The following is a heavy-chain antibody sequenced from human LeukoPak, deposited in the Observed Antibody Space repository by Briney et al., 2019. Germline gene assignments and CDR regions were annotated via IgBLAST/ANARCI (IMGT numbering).Heavy chain of an antibody. Sequence: SETLSLTCTVSGGSISSYYWSWIRQPPGKGLEWIGYIYYSGSTNYNPSLKSRVTISVDTSKNQFSLKLSSVTAADTAVNYCARATPDWFDPWGQGTLVTVSS. CDR2: IYYSGST. CDR3: ARATPDWFDP. V-gene: IGHV4-59*01. CDR1: GGSISSYY. J-gene: IGHJ5*02.